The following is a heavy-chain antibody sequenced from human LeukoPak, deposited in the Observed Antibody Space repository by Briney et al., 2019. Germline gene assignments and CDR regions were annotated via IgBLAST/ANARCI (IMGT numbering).Heavy chain of an antibody. CDR1: GYTFTSYD. CDR2: MNPNSGNT. D-gene: IGHD3-10*01. J-gene: IGHJ6*02. V-gene: IGHV1-8*01. CDR3: AGGRFTITPYYYYYGMDV. Sequence: GASVKVSCKASGYTFTSYDINWVRQATGQGLEWMGWMNPNSGNTGYAQKFQGRVTMTRNTSISTAYMELSSLRSEDTAVCYCAGGRFTITPYYYYYGMDVWGQGTTVTVSS.